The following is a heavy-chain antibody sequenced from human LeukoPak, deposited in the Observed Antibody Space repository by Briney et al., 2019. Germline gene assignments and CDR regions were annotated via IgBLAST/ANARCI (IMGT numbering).Heavy chain of an antibody. CDR3: ARDLGLRGVTNWFDP. J-gene: IGHJ5*02. Sequence: ASVKVSCTASAYAFSSYLMHWVRQAPGQGLDWMGTIDPSGGSTDYAQKFHGRVTMTRDTSTSTVYMELSSLRSEDTAVYYCARDLGLRGVTNWFDPWGQGTLVTVSS. V-gene: IGHV1-46*01. CDR1: AYAFSSYL. D-gene: IGHD3-10*01. CDR2: IDPSGGST.